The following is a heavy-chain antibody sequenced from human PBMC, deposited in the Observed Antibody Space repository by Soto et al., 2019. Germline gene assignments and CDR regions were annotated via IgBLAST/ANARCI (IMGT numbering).Heavy chain of an antibody. CDR1: GGSISSGGYS. Sequence: PSETLSLTCAVSGGSISSGGYSWSWNRQPQGQGLEWIGYINHSGSNYYNPSLKSRGTITEDTYKRQFSLKLSSVTAADTAVYYCARAREHGSGSEWVPYYYCGTVVWGQGTTVTVSS. J-gene: IGHJ6*02. CDR2: INHSGSN. D-gene: IGHD3-10*01. CDR3: ARAREHGSGSEWVPYYYCGTVV. V-gene: IGHV4-30-2*01.